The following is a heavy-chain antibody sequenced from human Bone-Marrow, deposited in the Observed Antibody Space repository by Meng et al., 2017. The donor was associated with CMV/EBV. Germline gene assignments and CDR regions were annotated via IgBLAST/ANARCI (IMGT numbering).Heavy chain of an antibody. J-gene: IGHJ6*02. V-gene: IGHV3-30*02. Sequence: GESLKISCAASGFTFSSYGMHWVRQAPGKGLEWVAFIRYDGSNKYYADSVKGRFTISRDNSKNTLYLQMNSLRAEDTAVYYCARGTDQLLSAYYYYYGMDVWGQGTTVTVSS. D-gene: IGHD2-2*01. CDR3: ARGTDQLLSAYYYYYGMDV. CDR1: GFTFSSYG. CDR2: IRYDGSNK.